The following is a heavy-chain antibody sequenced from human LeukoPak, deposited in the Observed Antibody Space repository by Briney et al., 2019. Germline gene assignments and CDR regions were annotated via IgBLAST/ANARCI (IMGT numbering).Heavy chain of an antibody. J-gene: IGHJ6*03. CDR3: AGSEYCTNGVCYPYYYYYYMDV. Sequence: SVKVSCKASGGTFSSYAISWVRQAPGQGLEWMGGIIPIFGTANYAQKFQGRVTITADKSTSTAYMELSSVRSEDTGVYYCAGSEYCTNGVCYPYYYYYYMDVWGKGTTVTVSS. CDR2: IIPIFGTA. CDR1: GGTFSSYA. V-gene: IGHV1-69*06. D-gene: IGHD2-8*01.